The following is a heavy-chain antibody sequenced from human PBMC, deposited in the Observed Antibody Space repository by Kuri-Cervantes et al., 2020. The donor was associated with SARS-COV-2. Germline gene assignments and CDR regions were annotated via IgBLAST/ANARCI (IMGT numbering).Heavy chain of an antibody. D-gene: IGHD5-18*01. CDR3: ARDVDLGYSYGASYHYYGMDV. CDR2: ISSSSSYI. V-gene: IGHV3-21*01. CDR1: GFTFSSYS. Sequence: GESLKISCAASGFTFSSYSMNWVRQAPGKGLEWVSSISSSSSYIYYADSVKGRFTISRDNAKNSLYLQMNSLRAEDTAVYYCARDVDLGYSYGASYHYYGMDVWGQGTTVTVSS. J-gene: IGHJ6*02.